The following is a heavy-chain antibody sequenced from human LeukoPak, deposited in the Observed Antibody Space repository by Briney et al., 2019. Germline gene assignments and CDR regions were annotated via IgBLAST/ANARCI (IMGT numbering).Heavy chain of an antibody. D-gene: IGHD3-22*01. CDR3: AKAIVVVITTHYYGMDV. CDR2: SSGSGGST. CDR1: GFTFSSYA. Sequence: GGSLRLSCAASGFTFSSYAMSWVRQAPGRGLEWVSASSGSGGSTYYADSVKGRFTISRDNSKNTLYLQMNSLRAEDTAVYYCAKAIVVVITTHYYGMDVWGQGTTVTVSS. J-gene: IGHJ6*02. V-gene: IGHV3-23*01.